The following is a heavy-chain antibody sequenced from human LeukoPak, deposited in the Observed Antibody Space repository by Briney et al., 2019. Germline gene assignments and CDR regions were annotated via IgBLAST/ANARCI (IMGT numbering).Heavy chain of an antibody. D-gene: IGHD2-2*01. Sequence: ASVKVSCKASGYSFTDKYMHWVRQAPGQGLEWMGWINPNSGGTNYAQKFQGRVTMTTDTSMSTAYMELSRLTSDDTAVYYCARSPTKRVPEDYWGQGTLVTVSS. V-gene: IGHV1-2*02. CDR1: GYSFTDKY. CDR3: ARSPTKRVPEDY. J-gene: IGHJ4*02. CDR2: INPNSGGT.